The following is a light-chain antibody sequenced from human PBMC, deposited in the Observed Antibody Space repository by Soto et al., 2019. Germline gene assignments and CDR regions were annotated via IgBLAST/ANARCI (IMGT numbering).Light chain of an antibody. J-gene: IGKJ5*01. CDR3: QQYNSWPPIT. CDR2: DAS. Sequence: PGKRLTLSCMASQSVSSSYLAWYQQKPGQAPRLLIYDASTRATGIPDRFSGGGSGTEFTLTISSLQSEDFVVYYCQQYNSWPPITFGQGTRLEIK. V-gene: IGKV3-15*01. CDR1: QSVSSSY.